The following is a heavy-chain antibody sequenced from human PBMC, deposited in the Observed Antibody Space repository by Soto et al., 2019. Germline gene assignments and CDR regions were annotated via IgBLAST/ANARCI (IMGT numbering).Heavy chain of an antibody. CDR3: ARVPDYDFPNLIDY. J-gene: IGHJ4*02. CDR2: ISAYNGNT. V-gene: IGHV1-18*01. D-gene: IGHD3-3*01. CDR1: GYTFTSYG. Sequence: GASVTVSCQASGYTFTSYGISWVRQAPGQGLEWMGWISAYNGNTNYAQKLQGRVTMTTDTSTSTAYMELRSLRSDDTAVYYCARVPDYDFPNLIDYWGQGTLVTVSS.